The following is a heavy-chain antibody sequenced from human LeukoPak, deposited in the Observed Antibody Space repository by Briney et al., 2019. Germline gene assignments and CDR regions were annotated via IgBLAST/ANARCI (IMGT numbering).Heavy chain of an antibody. Sequence: ASVKVSCKLSVYTLTELSMHWARQAPGKGLEWMGGFDPEDGETIYAQKFQGRVTMTEDTSTDPAYMELSSLRSEDTAVYYCATLKWELNIFDYWGQGTLVTVSS. CDR1: VYTLTELS. CDR3: ATLKWELNIFDY. CDR2: FDPEDGET. D-gene: IGHD1-26*01. J-gene: IGHJ4*02. V-gene: IGHV1-24*01.